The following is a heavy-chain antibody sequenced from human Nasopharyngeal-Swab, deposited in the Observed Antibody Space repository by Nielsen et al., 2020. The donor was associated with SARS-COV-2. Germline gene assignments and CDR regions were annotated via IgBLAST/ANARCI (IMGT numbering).Heavy chain of an antibody. D-gene: IGHD6-13*01. J-gene: IGHJ4*02. CDR2: ISYDGSTK. V-gene: IGHV3-30-3*01. Sequence: SCAASGFTFTSYDIHWVRQAPGKGLEWVAVISYDGSTKYYADSVKGRFTVSRDNSKNTLYLQMNSLRAEDTAVYYCARGIIAAAEDWGQGTLVTVSS. CDR1: GFTFTSYD. CDR3: ARGIIAAAED.